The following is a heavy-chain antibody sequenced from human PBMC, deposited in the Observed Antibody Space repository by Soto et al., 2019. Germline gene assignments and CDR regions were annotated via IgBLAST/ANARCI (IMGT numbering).Heavy chain of an antibody. D-gene: IGHD2-8*02. Sequence: PGGSLRLSSSASGFTFSSHGMHWIRQAPGKELEWVSAISGSGGSTYYADSVQGRFTISRDNSKNTLYLQMNSLRAEDTAVYYCAKKEPPLVHAFDIWGQGTMVTV. CDR3: AKKEPPLVHAFDI. CDR2: ISGSGGST. CDR1: GFTFSSHG. V-gene: IGHV3-23*01. J-gene: IGHJ3*02.